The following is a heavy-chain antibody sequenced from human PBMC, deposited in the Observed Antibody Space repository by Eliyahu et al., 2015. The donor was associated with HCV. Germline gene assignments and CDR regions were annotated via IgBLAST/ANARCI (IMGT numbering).Heavy chain of an antibody. J-gene: IGHJ6*02. D-gene: IGHD3-10*01. CDR3: ARDQGDTMVPIHGLDV. Sequence: QVQLVESGGGVVQPGKSLRLXCVASGFSLSNYGMHWVRQAPGKGLEWVAIMWFDGTNEHYIDSVKDRFSVSMDKSKNTLFLQMSSLRGEDTGVYFCARDQGDTMVPIHGLDVWGQGITVTVSS. CDR2: MWFDGTNE. CDR1: GFSLSNYG. V-gene: IGHV3-33*01.